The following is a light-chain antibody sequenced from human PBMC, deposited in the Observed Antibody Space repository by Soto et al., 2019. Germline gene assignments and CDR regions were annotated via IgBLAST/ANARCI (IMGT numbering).Light chain of an antibody. J-gene: IGLJ2*01. CDR1: SSDFAFYNY. CDR2: EVS. Sequence: QSALTQPASVSGSPGQSITISCTGTSSDFAFYNYVSWYQHHPGKAPKLMIFEVSKRPSGVSNRFSGSKSANTASLTISGLQTEDEANYYCSSYTTTSTLVVFGGGTKVTVL. CDR3: SSYTTTSTLVV. V-gene: IGLV2-14*01.